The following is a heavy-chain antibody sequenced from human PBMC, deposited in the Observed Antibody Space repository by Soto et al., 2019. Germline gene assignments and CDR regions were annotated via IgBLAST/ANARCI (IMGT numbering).Heavy chain of an antibody. CDR2: IYYSGST. V-gene: IGHV4-59*01. Sequence: SETLSLTCTVSGGSISSYYCSWMRQPPGKGLEWIGYIYYSGSTNYNPSLKSRVTISVDTSKNQFSLKLSSVTAADTAVYYCARDFIYYDSSGYYSSRWFDPWGQGTLVTVSS. J-gene: IGHJ5*02. CDR3: ARDFIYYDSSGYYSSRWFDP. CDR1: GGSISSYY. D-gene: IGHD3-22*01.